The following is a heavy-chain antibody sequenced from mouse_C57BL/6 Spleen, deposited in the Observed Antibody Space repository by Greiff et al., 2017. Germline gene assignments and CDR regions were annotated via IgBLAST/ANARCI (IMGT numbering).Heavy chain of an antibody. V-gene: IGHV14-3*01. CDR3: ARDYYSNFYAMDY. D-gene: IGHD2-5*01. CDR2: IDPANGNN. J-gene: IGHJ4*01. CDR1: GFNIKNTY. Sequence: VQLQQSVAELVRPGASVKLSCTASGFNIKNTYMHWVKQRPEQGLEWIGRIDPANGNNKNATKFQGKATITADTSSNTAYLQLSSLTSEDTAIYYCARDYYSNFYAMDYWGQGTSVTVSS.